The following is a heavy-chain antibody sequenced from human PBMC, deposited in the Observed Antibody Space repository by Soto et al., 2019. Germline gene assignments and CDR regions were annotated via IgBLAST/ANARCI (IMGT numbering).Heavy chain of an antibody. CDR3: ARYRSSGWYGLDYYYYGMDV. CDR1: GYTFTSYG. J-gene: IGHJ6*02. V-gene: IGHV1-18*01. D-gene: IGHD6-19*01. Sequence: QVQLVQSGAEVKKPGASVKVSCKASGYTFTSYGISWVRQAPGQGLEWMGWISAYNGNTNYAQKLQGRVTMTTDTYTSTAYMELSSLRSDDTAVYYCARYRSSGWYGLDYYYYGMDVWGQGTTVTVSS. CDR2: ISAYNGNT.